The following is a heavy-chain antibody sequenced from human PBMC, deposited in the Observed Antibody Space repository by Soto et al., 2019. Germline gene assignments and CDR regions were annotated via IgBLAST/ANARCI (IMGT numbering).Heavy chain of an antibody. Sequence: GGSLRLSCAASGFTFSSYGMHWVRQAPGKGLEWVAVISYDGSNKYYADSVKGRSTISRDNSKNTLYLQMNSLRAEDTAVYYCAKDLSAVAGTLRYYYYGMDVWGQGTTVTVSS. J-gene: IGHJ6*02. CDR3: AKDLSAVAGTLRYYYYGMDV. CDR2: ISYDGSNK. CDR1: GFTFSSYG. D-gene: IGHD6-19*01. V-gene: IGHV3-30*18.